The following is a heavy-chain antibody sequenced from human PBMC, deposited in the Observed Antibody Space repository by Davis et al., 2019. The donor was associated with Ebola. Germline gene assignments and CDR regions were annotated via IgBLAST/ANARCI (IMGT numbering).Heavy chain of an antibody. CDR3: AKAIGTPLFLDV. CDR2: IKQDGSEK. Sequence: GESLKISCAASGFTFSSYWMSWVRQAPGKGLEWVANIKQDGSEKYYVDSVKGRFTISRDNAKNTLYLQIKSLRAEDTAVYYCAKAIGTPLFLDVWGQGTTVTVSS. V-gene: IGHV3-7*03. D-gene: IGHD1-1*01. CDR1: GFTFSSYW. J-gene: IGHJ6*02.